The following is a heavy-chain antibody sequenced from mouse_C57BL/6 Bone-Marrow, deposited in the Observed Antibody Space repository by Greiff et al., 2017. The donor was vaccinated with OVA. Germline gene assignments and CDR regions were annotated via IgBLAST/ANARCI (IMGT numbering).Heavy chain of an antibody. CDR2: ISNLAYSI. V-gene: IGHV5-15*01. D-gene: IGHD2-4*01. CDR1: GFTFSDYG. Sequence: EVHLVESGGGLVQPGGSLKLSCAASGFTFSDYGMAWVRQAPRKGPEWVAFISNLAYSIYYADTVTGRFTISRENAKNTLYLEMSSLRSEDTAMYYCARLIYYDYDWFAYWGQGTLVTVSA. J-gene: IGHJ3*01. CDR3: ARLIYYDYDWFAY.